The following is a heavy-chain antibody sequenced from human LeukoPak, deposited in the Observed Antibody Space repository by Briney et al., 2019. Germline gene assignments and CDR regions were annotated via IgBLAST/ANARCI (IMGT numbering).Heavy chain of an antibody. V-gene: IGHV4-34*01. CDR1: GGSFSGYY. CDR3: ARDLL. CDR2: INHSGST. J-gene: IGHJ4*02. Sequence: SETLSLTCAVYGGSFSGYYWSWVRQPPGKGLEWIGEINHSGSTSYNPSLKSRVTISVDTSKNQFSLKLSSVTAADTAVYYCARDLLWGQGTLVTVSS.